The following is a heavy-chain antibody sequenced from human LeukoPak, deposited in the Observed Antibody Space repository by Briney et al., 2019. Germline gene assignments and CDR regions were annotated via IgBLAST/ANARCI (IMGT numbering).Heavy chain of an antibody. CDR1: GDSISNYY. CDR2: IYYSRTT. V-gene: IGHV4-59*01. D-gene: IGHD3-16*01. CDR3: ARDRSLGIIDY. J-gene: IGHJ4*02. Sequence: PSETLSLTCIVSGDSISNYYWSWIRQPPGKGLEWIGCIYYSRTTKYNPSLKSRVTISVDASKNHFSLNLTSVTAADTAVYYCARDRSLGIIDYWGQGTLVTVSS.